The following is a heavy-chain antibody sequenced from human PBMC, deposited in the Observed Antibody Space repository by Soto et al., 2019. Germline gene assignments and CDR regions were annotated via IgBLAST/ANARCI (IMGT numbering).Heavy chain of an antibody. J-gene: IGHJ6*02. CDR1: GYRFSSYW. V-gene: IGHV5-51*01. CDR3: ARQGSNGAYYYYGMDV. CDR2: IYPGDSDT. D-gene: IGHD2-8*01. Sequence: GESLKISCKGSGYRFSSYWIAWVRQMPGKGLEWMGIIYPGDSDTRYSPSFQGQVTMSVDKSNSTAYLHWSSLKASDTAMYYCARQGSNGAYYYYGMDVWGQGTTVTVSS.